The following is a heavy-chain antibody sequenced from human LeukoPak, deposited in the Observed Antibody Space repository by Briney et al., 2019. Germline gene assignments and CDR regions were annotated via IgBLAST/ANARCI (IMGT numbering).Heavy chain of an antibody. V-gene: IGHV4-59*01. CDR1: GFSISSYY. J-gene: IGHJ5*02. Sequence: SETLSLTCTVSGFSISSYYWSWIRQPPGKGLEWLGYIYYSGSTNYNPSLKSRVTISVDTSKNQFSLKLSSVTAADTAVYYCARSLYYYGSGQNWFDPWGQGTLVTVSS. D-gene: IGHD3-10*01. CDR2: IYYSGST. CDR3: ARSLYYYGSGQNWFDP.